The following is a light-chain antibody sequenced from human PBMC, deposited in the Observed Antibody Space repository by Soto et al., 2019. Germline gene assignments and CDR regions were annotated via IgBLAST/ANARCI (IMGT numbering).Light chain of an antibody. J-gene: IGKJ1*01. V-gene: IGKV3-15*01. Sequence: EIVMTQSPATLSVSPGERATLSCRASQSVSSKLAWYQQKPGQAPRLLIYGAYTRATGIQARFSASGSGTDFTLNIRDVQPEDFALYYCHQRQSWPRTFGQGTKVDI. CDR1: QSVSSK. CDR2: GAY. CDR3: HQRQSWPRT.